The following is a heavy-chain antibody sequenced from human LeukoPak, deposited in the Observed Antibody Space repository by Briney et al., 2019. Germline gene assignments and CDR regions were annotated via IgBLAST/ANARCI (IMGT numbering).Heavy chain of an antibody. Sequence: GXXLRLSCAASGCTFSSDWMSWGREAQGKGVEWVANIKQDGIDKYYVDSLKRPFTISRHNAKNSLYLQMNSLRAEDTAVYYCARDRGYENAFDIWGQGTMVTVSS. CDR2: IKQDGIDK. J-gene: IGHJ3*02. D-gene: IGHD5-12*01. CDR1: GCTFSSDW. CDR3: ARDRGYENAFDI. V-gene: IGHV3-7*01.